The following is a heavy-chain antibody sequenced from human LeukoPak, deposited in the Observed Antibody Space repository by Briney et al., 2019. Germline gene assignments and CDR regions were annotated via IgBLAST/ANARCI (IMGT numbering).Heavy chain of an antibody. Sequence: SGPTLVKPTQTLTLTCTLSGFSLTSRPVGVGWMRQPPGKALEFLVFVYWDDDNRYNSSLKSRLTVTRDTSKNQVVLTMADMDPVDTGTYFCAHRRLFNGDWNSGYFDYWGQGNLVTVSS. D-gene: IGHD1-1*01. CDR2: VYWDDDN. V-gene: IGHV2-5*02. CDR1: GFSLTSRPVG. J-gene: IGHJ4*02. CDR3: AHRRLFNGDWNSGYFDY.